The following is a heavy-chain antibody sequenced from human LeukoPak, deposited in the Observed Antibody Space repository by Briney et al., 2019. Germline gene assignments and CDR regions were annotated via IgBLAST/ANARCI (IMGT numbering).Heavy chain of an antibody. CDR1: GYSISSNYY. Sequence: SETLSLTCSVSGYSISSNYYWAWIRQPPGKGLEWIGNIYHTGNTYYNPSLKSRLTISVDTSKNQFSLNLSSVTAADTAVYYCARGSYDGFFGMKSNWFDPWGQGTLVTVSS. CDR2: IYHTGNT. CDR3: ARGSYDGFFGMKSNWFDP. V-gene: IGHV4-38-2*02. D-gene: IGHD3-3*01. J-gene: IGHJ5*02.